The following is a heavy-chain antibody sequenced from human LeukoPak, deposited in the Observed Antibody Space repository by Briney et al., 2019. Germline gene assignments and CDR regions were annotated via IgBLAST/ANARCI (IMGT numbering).Heavy chain of an antibody. D-gene: IGHD3-3*01. Sequence: SQTLSLTCTVSGGSISSGSYYWSWIRQPAGKGLEWIGRIYTTGSTTYNPSLKSRVTISLDTSKNQFSLKLSSVTAADTAVYFCASCSIWSGYYLDYWGQGSLVTVSS. CDR1: GGSISSGSYY. V-gene: IGHV4-61*02. CDR2: IYTTGST. CDR3: ASCSIWSGYYLDY. J-gene: IGHJ4*02.